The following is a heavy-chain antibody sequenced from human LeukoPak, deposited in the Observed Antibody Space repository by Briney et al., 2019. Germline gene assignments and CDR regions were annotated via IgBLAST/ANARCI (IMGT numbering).Heavy chain of an antibody. Sequence: GASVKVSCKASGYTFTSYGISWVRQAPGQGLEWMGWISAYNGNTNYAQKLQGRVTMTEDTSTDTAYMELSSLRSEDTAVYYCATVPDDYGDYVQGDYWGQGTLVTVSS. CDR1: GYTFTSYG. CDR2: ISAYNGNT. V-gene: IGHV1-18*01. J-gene: IGHJ4*02. CDR3: ATVPDDYGDYVQGDY. D-gene: IGHD4-17*01.